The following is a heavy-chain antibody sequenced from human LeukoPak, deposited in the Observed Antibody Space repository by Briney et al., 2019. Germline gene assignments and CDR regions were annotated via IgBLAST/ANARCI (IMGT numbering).Heavy chain of an antibody. D-gene: IGHD3-9*01. CDR3: ARDSGYYDILTGYYKPWYFDL. CDR1: GFTFSSYG. V-gene: IGHV3-21*01. Sequence: GGSLRLSCAASGFTFSSYGMHWVRQAPGKGLEWVSSISSSSSYIYYADSVKGRFTISRDNAKNSLYLQMNSLRAEDTAVYYCARDSGYYDILTGYYKPWYFDLWGRGTLVTVSS. CDR2: ISSSSSYI. J-gene: IGHJ2*01.